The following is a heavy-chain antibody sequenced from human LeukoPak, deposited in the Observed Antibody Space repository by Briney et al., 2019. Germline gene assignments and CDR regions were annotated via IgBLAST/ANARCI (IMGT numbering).Heavy chain of an antibody. CDR1: GYTLTELS. Sequence: ASVKVSCKVSGYTLTELSMHWVRQAPGKGLEWMGGFDPEDGETIYAQKFQGRVTMIEDTSTDTAYMELSSLRSEDTAVYYCATVNDILTGYTFDYWGQGTLVTVSS. V-gene: IGHV1-24*01. J-gene: IGHJ4*02. CDR2: FDPEDGET. CDR3: ATVNDILTGYTFDY. D-gene: IGHD3-9*01.